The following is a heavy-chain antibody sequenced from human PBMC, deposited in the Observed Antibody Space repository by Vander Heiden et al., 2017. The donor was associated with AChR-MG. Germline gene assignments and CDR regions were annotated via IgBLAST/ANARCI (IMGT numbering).Heavy chain of an antibody. Sequence: QVQLVQSGAAVKKLGASVKVSCKASGYTFAAYYIHWVRQAPGQGLEWMGWINPNTGGPNYAQKFQGRVTMTRDTSTTTAYMDLSSLTSDDTAVYYCARGGNYYDRSGYYYPFDYWGQGALVTVSS. CDR3: ARGGNYYDRSGYYYPFDY. D-gene: IGHD3-22*01. CDR1: GYTFAAYY. J-gene: IGHJ4*02. CDR2: INPNTGGP. V-gene: IGHV1-2*02.